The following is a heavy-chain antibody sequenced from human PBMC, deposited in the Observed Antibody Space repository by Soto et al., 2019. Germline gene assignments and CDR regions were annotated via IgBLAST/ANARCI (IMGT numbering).Heavy chain of an antibody. CDR3: ARTSTEWFGELYYYYMDV. CDR1: GFTFSSYS. D-gene: IGHD3-10*01. V-gene: IGHV3-48*01. Sequence: GGSLRLSCAASGFTFSSYSMNWVRQAPGKGLEWVSYISSSSSTIYYADSVKGRFTNSRANAKNSLYMQMNSLRAEDTGVYSCARTSTEWFGELYYYYMDVWGKGTTVTVSS. CDR2: ISSSSSTI. J-gene: IGHJ6*03.